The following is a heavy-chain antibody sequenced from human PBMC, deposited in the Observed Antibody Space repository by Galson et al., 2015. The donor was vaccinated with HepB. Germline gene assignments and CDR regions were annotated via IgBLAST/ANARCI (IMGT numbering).Heavy chain of an antibody. CDR1: GFTFSNYA. V-gene: IGHV3-23*01. J-gene: IGHJ6*02. CDR3: AKVHTAMKYYYGMDV. D-gene: IGHD5-18*01. Sequence: SLRLSCAASGFTFSNYAMSWVRQAPGKGLEWVSAISGRGGSTYYADSVKGRFTISRDNSKNTLYLQMNSLRAEDTAVYYCAKVHTAMKYYYGMDVWGQGTTVTVSS. CDR2: ISGRGGST.